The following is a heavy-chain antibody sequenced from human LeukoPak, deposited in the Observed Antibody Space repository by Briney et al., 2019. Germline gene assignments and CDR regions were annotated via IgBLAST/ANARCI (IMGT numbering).Heavy chain of an antibody. CDR2: ISSSSSYI. D-gene: IGHD1-26*01. J-gene: IGHJ4*02. CDR3: ARDPEGGGYYPDY. Sequence: GRSLRLSCAASGFTFSSYSMNWVRQAPGKGLEWVSSISSSSSYIYYADSVKGRFTISRDNAKNSLYLQMNSLRAEDTAVYYCARDPEGGGYYPDYWGQGTLVTVSS. V-gene: IGHV3-21*01. CDR1: GFTFSSYS.